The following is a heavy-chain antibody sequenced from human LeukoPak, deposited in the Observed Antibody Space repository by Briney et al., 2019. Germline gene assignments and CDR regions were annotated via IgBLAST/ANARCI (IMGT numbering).Heavy chain of an antibody. CDR2: IYTSGSP. J-gene: IGHJ4*02. V-gene: IGHV4-4*07. CDR1: GDSISSYY. Sequence: KPSETLSLTCTVSGDSISSYYWSWIRQPAGKGLEWIGRIYTSGSPNYNPPLKSRVTMPVNTSKNQSSLKMSSATAADTAVEYLARDSSVASTWDYWGEGTLVTVSS. D-gene: IGHD6-19*01. CDR3: ARDSSVASTWDY.